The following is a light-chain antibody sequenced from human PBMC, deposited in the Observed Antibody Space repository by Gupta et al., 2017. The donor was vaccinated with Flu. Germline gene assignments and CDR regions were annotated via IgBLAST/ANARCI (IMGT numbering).Light chain of an antibody. CDR1: QSISSW. J-gene: IGKJ1*01. CDR2: KAS. CDR3: QQYNSDPWT. V-gene: IGKV1-5*03. Sequence: DIQMIQSPSTLSASVGDRVTITCRASQSISSWLAWYQQQPGKAPNLLIYKASSLESGVPSRFSGSGSGTQFTLTISSLQPDYFATYYCQQYNSDPWTFGQGTKVEIK.